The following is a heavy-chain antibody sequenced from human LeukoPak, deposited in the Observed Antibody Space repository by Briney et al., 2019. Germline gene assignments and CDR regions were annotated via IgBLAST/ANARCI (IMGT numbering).Heavy chain of an antibody. J-gene: IGHJ6*04. CDR1: GFTFSSYE. CDR2: ISSSGSTI. Sequence: GGSLRLSCAASGFTFSSYEMNWVRQAPGKGLEWVSYISSSGSTIYYADSVKGRFTISRDNAKNSLYLQMNSLRAEDTAVYYCAGETPYCGGDCYPPFYYGMDVWGKGTTVTVSS. CDR3: AGETPYCGGDCYPPFYYGMDV. V-gene: IGHV3-48*03. D-gene: IGHD2-21*02.